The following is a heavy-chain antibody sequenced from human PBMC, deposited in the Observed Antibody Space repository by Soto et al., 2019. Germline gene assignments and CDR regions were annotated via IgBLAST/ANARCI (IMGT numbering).Heavy chain of an antibody. D-gene: IGHD1-26*01. V-gene: IGHV4-59*01. CDR1: GGSISSYY. Sequence: QVQLQESGPGLVKPSETLSLTCTVSGGSISSYYWSWIRQPPGKGLEWIGYIYYSGSTNYNPSLKRRVTISVDTAKNQFSLKLSSVPAADTAVYYCARGGAWEPFDYWGPGTLVTVSS. J-gene: IGHJ4*02. CDR2: IYYSGST. CDR3: ARGGAWEPFDY.